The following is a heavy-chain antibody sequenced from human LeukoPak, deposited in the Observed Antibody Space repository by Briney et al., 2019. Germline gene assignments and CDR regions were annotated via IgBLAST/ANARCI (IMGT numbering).Heavy chain of an antibody. Sequence: GGSLRLSCAASGFTFSSYAMYWVRQAPGKGLEWVAVISYDGSNKYYADSVKGRFTISRDNSKNTLYLQMNSLGAEDTAVYYCARGSQKYYYGSGRLDYWGQGTLVTVSS. CDR3: ARGSQKYYYGSGRLDY. J-gene: IGHJ4*02. D-gene: IGHD3-10*01. V-gene: IGHV3-30*01. CDR1: GFTFSSYA. CDR2: ISYDGSNK.